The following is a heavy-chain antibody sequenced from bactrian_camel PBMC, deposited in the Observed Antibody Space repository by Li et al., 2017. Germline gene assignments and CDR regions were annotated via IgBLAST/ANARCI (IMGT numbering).Heavy chain of an antibody. CDR1: GYDFRGRC. V-gene: IGHV3S53*01. Sequence: VQLVESGGGSVQAGGSLRLSCAASGYDFRGRCMAWFRQAPGTECDFVSSIESNGKTDYADGSETQYHWSVKGRFTISRDNAKNTVYLQMNNLQPEDTAVYYCAAPGCSWPPAQGTQVTVS. J-gene: IGHJ4*01. CDR2: IESNGKT. D-gene: IGHD2*01.